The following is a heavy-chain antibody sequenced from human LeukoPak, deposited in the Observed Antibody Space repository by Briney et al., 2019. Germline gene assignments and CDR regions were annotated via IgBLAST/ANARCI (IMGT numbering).Heavy chain of an antibody. V-gene: IGHV4-39*01. CDR3: ASRLYYYDSSGSYPPDY. CDR1: GGSISSSSYY. Sequence: SETLSLTCTVSGGSISSSSYYWGWIRQPPGKGLEWIGSIYYSGSTYYNPSLKSRVTISVDTSKNQFSLKLSSVTAADTAVYYCASRLYYYDSSGSYPPDYWGQGTLVTVSS. CDR2: IYYSGST. D-gene: IGHD3-22*01. J-gene: IGHJ4*02.